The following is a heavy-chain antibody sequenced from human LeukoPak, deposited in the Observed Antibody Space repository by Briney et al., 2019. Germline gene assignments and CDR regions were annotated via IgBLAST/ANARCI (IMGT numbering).Heavy chain of an antibody. J-gene: IGHJ4*02. CDR3: AKTEHGSGSSDY. V-gene: IGHV3-48*01. D-gene: IGHD3-10*01. CDR2: ISSSSSTV. Sequence: GGSLRLSCAASGFTFSNYNMNWVRQAPGKGLEWISYISSSSSTVYYADSVKGRFTISRDNAKNSLYLLMNSLRAEDTAVYYCAKTEHGSGSSDYWGQGTLVTVSS. CDR1: GFTFSNYN.